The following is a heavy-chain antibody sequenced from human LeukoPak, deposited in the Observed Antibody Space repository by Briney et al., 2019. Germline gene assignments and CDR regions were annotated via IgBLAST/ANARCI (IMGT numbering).Heavy chain of an antibody. J-gene: IGHJ4*02. CDR2: ISGSGGST. Sequence: GGSLRLSCAASGFTFSSYGMSWVRQAPGKGLERVSGISGSGGSTDYADSVKGRFIISRDNSKNTLYLQMNSLRAEDTALYYCAKDRTMCSGGSCYWPIDYWGQGTLVTVSS. CDR3: AKDRTMCSGGSCYWPIDY. CDR1: GFTFSSYG. D-gene: IGHD2-15*01. V-gene: IGHV3-23*01.